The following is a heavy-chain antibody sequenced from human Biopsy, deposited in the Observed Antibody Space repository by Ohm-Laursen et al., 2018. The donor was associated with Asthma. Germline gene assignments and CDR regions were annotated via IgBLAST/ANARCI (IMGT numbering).Heavy chain of an antibody. D-gene: IGHD3-3*01. J-gene: IGHJ4*02. Sequence: SLRLSCAASGFTFRSYAMHWVRQAPGKGLEWVAVGGSYYDGGLKYYADSVNGRFTVSRDDSKNTLYLQMNSLRPDDTAVYYCARDVMEWYLTAFDFWGQGTLVTVSS. CDR1: GFTFRSYA. CDR3: ARDVMEWYLTAFDF. V-gene: IGHV3-30-3*01. CDR2: GGSYYDGGLK.